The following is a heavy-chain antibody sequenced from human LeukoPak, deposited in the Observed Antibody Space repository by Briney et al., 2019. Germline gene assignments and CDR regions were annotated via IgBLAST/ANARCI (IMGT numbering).Heavy chain of an antibody. CDR3: ASSADDSNSWSSPFGY. CDR1: GGSVSSGGYY. J-gene: IGHJ4*02. D-gene: IGHD6-13*01. Sequence: SETLSLTCTVSGGSVSSGGYYWSWIRQPPGKGLEWIGYIYHSGSTYYNPSLKSRVTISVDRSKNQFSLKLSSVTAADTAVYYCASSADDSNSWSSPFGYWGQGTLVTVSS. CDR2: IYHSGST. V-gene: IGHV4-30-2*01.